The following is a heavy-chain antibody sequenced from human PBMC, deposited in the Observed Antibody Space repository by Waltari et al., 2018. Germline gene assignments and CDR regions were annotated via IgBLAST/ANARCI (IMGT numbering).Heavy chain of an antibody. J-gene: IGHJ4*02. CDR1: GFTSSSYA. D-gene: IGHD3-16*01. Sequence: DVQLLESGGGLVQSGGSLRLSCAASGFTSSSYAMTWVRQAPGKGLEWVSAISASGGSTYYADSVKGRFTISRDNSKNTMYLQMNNLRAEDSAVYYCATSQFNYAFYFDYWGQGTLVTVSS. CDR3: ATSQFNYAFYFDY. CDR2: ISASGGST. V-gene: IGHV3-23*01.